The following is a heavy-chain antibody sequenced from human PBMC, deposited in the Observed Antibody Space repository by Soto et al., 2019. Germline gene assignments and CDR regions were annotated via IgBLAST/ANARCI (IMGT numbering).Heavy chain of an antibody. D-gene: IGHD4-17*01. CDR3: ARAGSGDYPDAFDI. V-gene: IGHV1-18*01. CDR1: GYTLTELS. CDR2: ISAYNGNT. Sequence: ASVKVSCKVSGYTLTELSMHWVRQAPGQGLEWMGWISAYNGNTNYAQKLQGRVTMTTDTSTSTAYMELRSLRSDDTAVYYCARAGSGDYPDAFDIWGQGTMVTVSS. J-gene: IGHJ3*02.